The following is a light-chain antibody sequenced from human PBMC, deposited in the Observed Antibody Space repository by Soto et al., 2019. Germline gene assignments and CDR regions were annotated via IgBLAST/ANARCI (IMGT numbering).Light chain of an antibody. Sequence: QPVLTQPPSVSGAPGQRVAISCTGTSSNIGAGYDVHWYQQLPGTAPKLLIYVNNNRPSGVPDRFSASKSGTSASLAITGLQVEDEADYYCQSYDSSLSGGVFGGGTKVTVL. CDR2: VNN. CDR1: SSNIGAGYD. J-gene: IGLJ3*02. V-gene: IGLV1-40*01. CDR3: QSYDSSLSGGV.